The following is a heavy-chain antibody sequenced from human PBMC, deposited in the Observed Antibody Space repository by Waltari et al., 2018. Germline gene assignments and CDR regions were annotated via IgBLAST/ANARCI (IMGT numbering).Heavy chain of an antibody. V-gene: IGHV3-53*01. J-gene: IGHJ3*02. CDR1: GFTVSNNY. D-gene: IGHD5-12*01. CDR2: IYSGGGI. Sequence: EVQLVESGGGLIQPGGSLGISCAASGFTVSNNYITWVRQAPGKGLQWVSLIYSGGGIHYADSVKGRFTISRDNVKNTVYLQMNSLRAEDTAVYYCGNIGAFDIWGQGTMVTVSS. CDR3: GNIGAFDI.